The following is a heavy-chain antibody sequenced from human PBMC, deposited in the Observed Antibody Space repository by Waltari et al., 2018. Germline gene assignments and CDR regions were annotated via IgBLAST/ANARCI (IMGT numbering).Heavy chain of an antibody. CDR1: GFTFTSYA. D-gene: IGHD2-15*01. CDR3: ARAVEPDY. CDR2: ISDGGVNT. Sequence: EVQLVESGGGLVQPGGSLRLSCAASGFTFTSYAMSWVRQAPGKGLEWVSAISDGGVNTYYADSIKGRFTISRDNSKNTLYLQMKSLRIEDTAVYHCARAVEPDYWGQGTLVTVSS. V-gene: IGHV3-23*04. J-gene: IGHJ4*02.